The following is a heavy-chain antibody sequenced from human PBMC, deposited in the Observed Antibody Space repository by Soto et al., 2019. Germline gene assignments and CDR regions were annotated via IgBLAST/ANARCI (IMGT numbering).Heavy chain of an antibody. CDR3: ARAWGANSYYYGMDV. V-gene: IGHV1-69*13. CDR1: GGTFSSYA. J-gene: IGHJ6*02. D-gene: IGHD7-27*01. CDR2: IIPIFGTA. Sequence: GASVKVSCKTSGGTFSSYAISWVRQAPGQGLEWMGGIIPIFGTANYAQKFQGRVTITADESTSTAYMEVSSLRSEDTAVYYCARAWGANSYYYGMDVWGQGTTVTAP.